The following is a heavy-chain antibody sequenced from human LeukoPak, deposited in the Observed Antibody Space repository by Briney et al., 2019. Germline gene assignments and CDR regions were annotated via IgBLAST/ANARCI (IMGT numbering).Heavy chain of an antibody. Sequence: SETLSLTCTVSGGSISSSSYYWGWIRQPPGKGLEWIGEIYHSGSTNYNPSLKSRVTISVDKSKNQFSLKLSSVTAADTAVYYCARDGSNYYDSSGKPDYYGMDVWGQGTTVTVSS. CDR2: IYHSGST. D-gene: IGHD3-22*01. V-gene: IGHV4-39*07. J-gene: IGHJ6*02. CDR1: GGSISSSSYY. CDR3: ARDGSNYYDSSGKPDYYGMDV.